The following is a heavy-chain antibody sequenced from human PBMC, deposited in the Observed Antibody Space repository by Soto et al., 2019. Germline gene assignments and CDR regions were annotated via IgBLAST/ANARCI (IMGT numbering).Heavy chain of an antibody. V-gene: IGHV3-23*01. CDR3: AMGGY. Sequence: EVQLLESGGGLVQPGGSLRLSCAASGFTLTSYAMTWVRQAPGKGLEWVSSVSGSGGRTYYADSVKGRFTISRDNSKNTLYLQMHSLRAEDTSEYYCAMGGYWGQGTLVTVSS. J-gene: IGHJ4*02. CDR1: GFTLTSYA. CDR2: VSGSGGRT.